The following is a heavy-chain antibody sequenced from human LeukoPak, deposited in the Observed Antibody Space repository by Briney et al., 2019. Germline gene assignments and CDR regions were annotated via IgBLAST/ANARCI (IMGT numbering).Heavy chain of an antibody. Sequence: PSQTLSLTCAVSGGSISSGDYSWSWIRQPPGKGPEWMGYIFHTGSTYYNPSLKSRVTISLDMSTNQFSLRLSSVTAADTAVYYCATARRDGGGYRFDLWGQGTQVTVSA. CDR2: IFHTGST. D-gene: IGHD3-22*01. J-gene: IGHJ4*02. CDR3: ATARRDGGGYRFDL. V-gene: IGHV4-30-2*01. CDR1: GGSISSGDYS.